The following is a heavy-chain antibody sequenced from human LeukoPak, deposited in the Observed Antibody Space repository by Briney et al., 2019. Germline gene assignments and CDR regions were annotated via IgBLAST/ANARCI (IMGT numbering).Heavy chain of an antibody. J-gene: IGHJ4*02. CDR3: ARGTDNDY. D-gene: IGHD1-7*01. Sequence: GGSLRLSRAAPGFTFSSYGMHWVRQAPGKGLERVAFIRYDGSNKYYADSVKGRFTISRDNSKNTLYLQMNSLRAEDTAVYYCARGTDNDYWGQGTLVTVSS. CDR2: IRYDGSNK. CDR1: GFTFSSYG. V-gene: IGHV3-30*02.